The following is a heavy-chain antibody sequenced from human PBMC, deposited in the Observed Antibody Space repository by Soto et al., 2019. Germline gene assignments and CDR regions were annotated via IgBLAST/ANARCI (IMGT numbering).Heavy chain of an antibody. V-gene: IGHV5-51*01. J-gene: IGHJ4*02. CDR2: IYLSDSDT. Sequence: GESLKISCKGSVYSFTSYWIAWVRQMPGKGLEWMGIIYLSDSDTRYSPSFQGRVTTSADKSISTAYLQWSSLKASDTAMYYCARYSSGWPYYFDYWGQGTLVTVSS. CDR1: VYSFTSYW. CDR3: ARYSSGWPYYFDY. D-gene: IGHD6-19*01.